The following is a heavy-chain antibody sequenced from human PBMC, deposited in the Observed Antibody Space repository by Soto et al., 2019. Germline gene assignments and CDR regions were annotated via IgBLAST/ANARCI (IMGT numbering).Heavy chain of an antibody. Sequence: EVQLLESGGGLVQPGGSLRLSCAASGFTFSSYAMSWVRQAPGKGLEWVSAISGSGGSTYYADSVKGRFTISRDNSKNTQYLQMNSLSAEDTAVYYCANDGGSIAAAAHYWGQGTLVTVSS. V-gene: IGHV3-23*01. CDR1: GFTFSSYA. J-gene: IGHJ4*02. CDR2: ISGSGGST. D-gene: IGHD6-13*01. CDR3: ANDGGSIAAAAHY.